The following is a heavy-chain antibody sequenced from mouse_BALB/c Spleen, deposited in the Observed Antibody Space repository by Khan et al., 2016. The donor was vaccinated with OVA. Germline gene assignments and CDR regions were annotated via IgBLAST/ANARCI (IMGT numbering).Heavy chain of an antibody. Sequence: EVQLVESGPGLVKPSQSLSLTCTATGYSITSDYAWNWIRQFPGNKLEWMGYISYSGSTNYNPALKSRISITRDTSKNQIFLQLNSVTTEDTATYYCARGGSRYNYDMDYWGQGTSVTVSA. CDR3: ARGGSRYNYDMDY. V-gene: IGHV3-2*02. D-gene: IGHD1-1*02. CDR2: ISYSGST. CDR1: GYSITSDYA. J-gene: IGHJ4*01.